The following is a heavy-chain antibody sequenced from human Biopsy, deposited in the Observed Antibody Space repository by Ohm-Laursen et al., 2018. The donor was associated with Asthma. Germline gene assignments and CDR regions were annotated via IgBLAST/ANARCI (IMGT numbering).Heavy chain of an antibody. CDR1: GFTFSSFG. Sequence: SLRLSCAASGFTFSSFGIHWVRQAPGKGLEWVANIKHDGSENNYVDSLKGRFTISRDNAKNSLYLQMNSLRAEDTAVYYCARTFHFWSPYHAEHYQLWGQGTLVTVSS. CDR3: ARTFHFWSPYHAEHYQL. V-gene: IGHV3-7*01. D-gene: IGHD3-3*02. J-gene: IGHJ1*01. CDR2: IKHDGSEN.